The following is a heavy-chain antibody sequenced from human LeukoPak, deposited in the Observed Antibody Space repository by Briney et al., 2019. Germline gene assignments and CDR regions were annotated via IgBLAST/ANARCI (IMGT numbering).Heavy chain of an antibody. CDR3: VVGGSPGY. Sequence: GGSLRLSCAASGLAFSAYKMHWVRQAPRKGLVWVSRISTDGYTTDYADFVQGRFTASRDNTKNTWSLEMSSLRAEDTAVYYCVVGGSPGYWGQGTLVTVSS. CDR2: ISTDGYTT. CDR1: GLAFSAYK. D-gene: IGHD2-15*01. J-gene: IGHJ4*02. V-gene: IGHV3-74*01.